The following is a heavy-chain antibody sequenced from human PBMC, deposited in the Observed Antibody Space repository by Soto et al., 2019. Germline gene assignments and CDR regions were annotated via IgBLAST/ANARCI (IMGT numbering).Heavy chain of an antibody. CDR1: GFTFRSYS. V-gene: IGHV3-21*01. J-gene: IGHJ5*02. Sequence: GGSLRLSCAVSGFTFRSYSMHWVRQSPGKGLEWISSISSSSDNKYYADSVKGRFTISRDNAKNSLYLQMNSLRAEDTAVYYCAFLLEPPLLPWGQGTLVTVSS. CDR3: AFLLEPPLLP. D-gene: IGHD1-1*01. CDR2: ISSSSDNK.